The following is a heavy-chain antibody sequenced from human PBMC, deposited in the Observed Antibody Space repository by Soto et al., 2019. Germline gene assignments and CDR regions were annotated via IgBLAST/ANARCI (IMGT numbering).Heavy chain of an antibody. J-gene: IGHJ5*02. D-gene: IGHD5-18*01. CDR3: ARVGYSYGYQNNWFDP. CDR2: INHSGST. CDR1: GGSFSGYY. V-gene: IGHV4-34*01. Sequence: PSETLSLTCAVYGGSFSGYYWSWIRQPPGKGLEWIGEINHSGSTNYNPSLKSRVTISVDTSKNQLSLKLSSVTAADTAVYYCARVGYSYGYQNNWFDPWGQGTLVTVS.